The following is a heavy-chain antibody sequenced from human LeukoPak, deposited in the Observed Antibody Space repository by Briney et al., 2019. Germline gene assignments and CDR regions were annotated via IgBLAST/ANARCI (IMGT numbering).Heavy chain of an antibody. V-gene: IGHV1-8*01. J-gene: IGHJ6*02. CDR1: GYTFTSYD. Sequence: GASVKVSCKASGYTFTSYDINWVRQATGQGLEWMGWMNPNSGNTGYAQKFQGRVTMTRNTSISTAYMEPSSLRSEDTAVYYCAKGHYYYYGMDVWGQGTTVTVSS. CDR2: MNPNSGNT. CDR3: AKGHYYYYGMDV.